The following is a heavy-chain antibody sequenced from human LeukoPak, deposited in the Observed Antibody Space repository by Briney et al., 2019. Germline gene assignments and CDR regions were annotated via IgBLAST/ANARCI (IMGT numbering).Heavy chain of an antibody. CDR3: VRGTPTPGMDY. Sequence: ASVRVSCKASGYPFSAHFLNWVRQAPGQGLEWMGNINTTTGNPRYAQDFTGRFVFSLDTSVSTAYLQITSLKADDTAAYYCVRGTPTPGMDYWGQGTQVTVSS. V-gene: IGHV7-4-1*02. CDR2: INTTTGNP. CDR1: GYPFSAHF. J-gene: IGHJ4*02. D-gene: IGHD3-10*01.